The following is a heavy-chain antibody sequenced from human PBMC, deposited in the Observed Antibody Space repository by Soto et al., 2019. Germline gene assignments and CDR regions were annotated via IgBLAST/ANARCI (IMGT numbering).Heavy chain of an antibody. CDR1: GFIISSNW. CDR2: INSDGSTT. V-gene: IGHV3-74*01. D-gene: IGHD6-19*01. Sequence: EVQLVESGGGLVQPGGSLRLSCADSGFIISSNWMHWVRQAPGKGLVWVSRINSDGSTTSYADAVKGRFTISRDNAKQTLYLQMNSLRAADTAVYYCARGPSGWYGFDYWVQGTRVTVSS. J-gene: IGHJ4*02. CDR3: ARGPSGWYGFDY.